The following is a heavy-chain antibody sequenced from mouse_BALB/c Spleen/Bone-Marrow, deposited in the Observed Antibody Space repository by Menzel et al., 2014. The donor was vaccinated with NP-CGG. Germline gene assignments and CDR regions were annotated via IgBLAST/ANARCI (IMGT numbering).Heavy chain of an antibody. Sequence: EVQLQQSGAELVKPGASVKLSCTASGFNIKDTHMHWVKQRPEQGLEWIGRIDPANGNTKYDPKFQGKATITADTSSNTAYLQLSSLTSEDTAVYYCSRDYGGTAWFACWGHGTLVTVSA. CDR2: IDPANGNT. CDR3: SRDYGGTAWFAC. CDR1: GFNIKDTH. V-gene: IGHV14-3*02. D-gene: IGHD1-1*01. J-gene: IGHJ3*01.